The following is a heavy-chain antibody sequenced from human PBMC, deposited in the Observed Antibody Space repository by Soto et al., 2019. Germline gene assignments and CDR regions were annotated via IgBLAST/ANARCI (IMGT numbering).Heavy chain of an antibody. CDR3: ARSYGWNFDY. J-gene: IGHJ4*02. CDR1: GGSIRSYY. Sequence: PSETLSLTCTVSGGSIRSYYWSWIRQLPGKGLEWIGYIYYSGSTNYNPSLKSRVTISVDTSKNQFSLKLSSVTAADTAVYYCARSYGWNFDYWGQGTLVTVSS. V-gene: IGHV4-59*08. D-gene: IGHD3-16*01. CDR2: IYYSGST.